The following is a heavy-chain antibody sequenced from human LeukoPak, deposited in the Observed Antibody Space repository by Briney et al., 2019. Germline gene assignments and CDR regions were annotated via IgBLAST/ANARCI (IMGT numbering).Heavy chain of an antibody. D-gene: IGHD2-2*01. CDR1: GFTFSSYA. V-gene: IGHV3-30*18. CDR3: AKDRELLSNYYYGKDV. J-gene: IGHJ6*02. Sequence: GRSLRLSCAASGFTFSSYAIHWVRQAPGKGLEWVAVISYHGGNKYYADSVKGRFTISRDNSKNTLFLQMNSLRAEDTAVYYCAKDRELLSNYYYGKDVWGQGTTVTVSS. CDR2: ISYHGGNK.